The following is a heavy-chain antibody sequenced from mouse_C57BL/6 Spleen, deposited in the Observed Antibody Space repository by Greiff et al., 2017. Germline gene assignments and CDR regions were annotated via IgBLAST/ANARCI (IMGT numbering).Heavy chain of an antibody. V-gene: IGHV14-4*01. CDR2: IDPENGDT. CDR3: TTFRHYYGSSYFDY. J-gene: IGHJ2*01. CDR1: GFNIKDDY. D-gene: IGHD1-1*01. Sequence: EVQLQQSGAELVRPGASVKLSCTASGFNIKDDYMHWVKQRPEQGLEWIGWIDPENGDTEYTSKFQGKATITADTSSNTAYLQLSSLTSEDTAVYYCTTFRHYYGSSYFDYWGQGPTLTVSS.